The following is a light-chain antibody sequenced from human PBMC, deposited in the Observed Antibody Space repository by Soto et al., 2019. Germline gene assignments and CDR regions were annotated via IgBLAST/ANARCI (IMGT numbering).Light chain of an antibody. Sequence: DRVTITCRASESVSGWLAWYQQKPGKAPDLLIYDASSLKRGVPSRFSGSGSGTEFTLTIASLQPDDFATYYCQHYEDYSGTFGQGTKVDI. CDR1: ESVSGW. J-gene: IGKJ1*01. CDR3: QHYEDYSGT. CDR2: DAS. V-gene: IGKV1-5*01.